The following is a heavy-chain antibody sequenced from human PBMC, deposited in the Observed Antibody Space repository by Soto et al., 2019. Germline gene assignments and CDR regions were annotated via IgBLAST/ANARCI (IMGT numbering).Heavy chain of an antibody. CDR3: ARDPYNWNDGDCYGMDV. J-gene: IGHJ6*02. D-gene: IGHD1-20*01. CDR2: IYTSGST. CDR1: GGSISSYY. Sequence: PSETLSLTCTVSGGSISSYYWSWIRQPAGKGLEWIGRIYTSGSTNYNPSLKSRVTMSVDTSKNQFSLKLSSVTAADTAVYYCARDPYNWNDGDCYGMDVWGQGTTVTVSS. V-gene: IGHV4-4*07.